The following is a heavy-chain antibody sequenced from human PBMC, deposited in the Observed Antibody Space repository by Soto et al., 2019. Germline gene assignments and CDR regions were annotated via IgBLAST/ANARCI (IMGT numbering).Heavy chain of an antibody. CDR1: GFTCSSYS. D-gene: IGHD3-22*01. V-gene: IGHV3-48*02. Sequence: GVLRLSCAASGFTCSSYSMNWVRQAPGKGLEWVSYISSSSSTIYYADSVKGRFTISRDNAKNSLYLQMNSLRDEDTAVYYCARDDYYDSSGYYGFDYWGQGTLVTVSS. CDR2: ISSSSSTI. J-gene: IGHJ4*02. CDR3: ARDDYYDSSGYYGFDY.